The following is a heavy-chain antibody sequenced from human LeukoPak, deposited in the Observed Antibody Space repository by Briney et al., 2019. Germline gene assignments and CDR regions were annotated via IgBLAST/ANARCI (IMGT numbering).Heavy chain of an antibody. D-gene: IGHD3-3*01. J-gene: IGHJ4*02. CDR2: ISSSSSYI. CDR1: GLIFSSYA. V-gene: IGHV3-21*01. CDR3: VGTIFHPFDY. Sequence: GGSLRLSCAASGLIFSSYAMSWVRQAPGKGLEWVSSISSSSSYIYYADSVKGRFTISRDNAKNSLYLQVNSLRAEDTAVYYCVGTIFHPFDYWGQGTLVTVSS.